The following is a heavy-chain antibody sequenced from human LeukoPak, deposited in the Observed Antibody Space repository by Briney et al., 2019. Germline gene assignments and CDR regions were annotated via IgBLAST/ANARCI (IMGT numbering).Heavy chain of an antibody. CDR2: INHSGST. J-gene: IGHJ6*02. Sequence: PSETLSLTCAVYGGSFSGYYWSWIRQPPGKGLEWIGEINHSGSTNYNPSLKSRVTISVDTSKNQFSLKLSSVTAADTAVYYCARGQSSGWRIRSGYYYYGMDVWGQGTTVTVSS. V-gene: IGHV4-34*01. D-gene: IGHD6-19*01. CDR1: GGSFSGYY. CDR3: ARGQSSGWRIRSGYYYYGMDV.